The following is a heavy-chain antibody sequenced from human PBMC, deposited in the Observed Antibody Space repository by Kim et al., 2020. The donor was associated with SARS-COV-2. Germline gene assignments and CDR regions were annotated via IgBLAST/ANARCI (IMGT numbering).Heavy chain of an antibody. Sequence: SETLSLTCAVYGGSFSGYYWRWIRQPPGKGLEWIGEINHSGTTNYNPSPQNRVTISVDTSKNQSPLKLSSVTAADTAVYYCARGRYGILSYYYYYMVVWGKGTTVTVSS. V-gene: IGHV4-34*01. J-gene: IGHJ6*03. D-gene: IGHD2-8*01. CDR1: GGSFSGYY. CDR3: ARGRYGILSYYYYYMVV. CDR2: INHSGTT.